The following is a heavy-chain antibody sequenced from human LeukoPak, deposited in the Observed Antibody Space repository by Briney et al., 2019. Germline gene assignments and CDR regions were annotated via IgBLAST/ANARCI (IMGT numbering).Heavy chain of an antibody. D-gene: IGHD6-19*01. J-gene: IGHJ4*02. CDR2: ISRSGSAT. CDR1: GFTFSTYS. CDR3: AKGKYSSGWSPFDY. V-gene: IGHV3-23*01. Sequence: GGSLRLSCVGSGFTFSTYSMSWVRQAPGKGLEWVSYISRSGSATYYADSVKGRFTISRDNSKNTLYLQMNSLRAEDTAVYYCAKGKYSSGWSPFDYWGQGTLVTVSS.